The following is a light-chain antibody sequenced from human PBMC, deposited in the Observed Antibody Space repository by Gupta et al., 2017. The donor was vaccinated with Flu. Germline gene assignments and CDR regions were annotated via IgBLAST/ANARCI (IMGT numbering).Light chain of an antibody. Sequence: DIELTQSPLSLPVTPGEPASISCRSSQSLLHANAYHYLDWYLQKPGQSPQLLIYLGSNRASGVPDRFSASGSGTDFTLKISRVQADDVGSYYCRQALQTPYTFGQGTKLEI. CDR2: LGS. CDR3: RQALQTPYT. CDR1: QSLLHANAYHY. V-gene: IGKV2-28*01. J-gene: IGKJ2*01.